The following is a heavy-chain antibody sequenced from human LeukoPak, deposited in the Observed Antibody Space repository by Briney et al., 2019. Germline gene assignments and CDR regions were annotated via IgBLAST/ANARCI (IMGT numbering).Heavy chain of an antibody. D-gene: IGHD4-17*01. J-gene: IGHJ5*02. CDR2: INWNGGST. CDR1: GFTFDDYG. CDR3: ARARYGDYVGWFDP. V-gene: IGHV3-20*01. Sequence: GGSPRLSCAASGFTFDDYGMSWVRQAPGKGLEWVSGINWNGGSTGYADSVKGRFTISRDNAKNSLYLQMNSLRAEDTALYHCARARYGDYVGWFDPWGQGTLVTVSS.